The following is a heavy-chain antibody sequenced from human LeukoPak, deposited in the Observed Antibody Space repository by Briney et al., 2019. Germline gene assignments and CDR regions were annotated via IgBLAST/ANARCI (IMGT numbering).Heavy chain of an antibody. CDR3: ARGGALTSFDS. D-gene: IGHD1-26*01. Sequence: ASVKVSCKASGFTFTSYGISWVRQAPGQGLEWMGWISAYNGKTNYAQELQGRVTMTTDTSTSTAYMDLRSLRSDDTAVYYCARGGALTSFDSWGQGTLITVSS. J-gene: IGHJ4*02. CDR1: GFTFTSYG. V-gene: IGHV1-18*01. CDR2: ISAYNGKT.